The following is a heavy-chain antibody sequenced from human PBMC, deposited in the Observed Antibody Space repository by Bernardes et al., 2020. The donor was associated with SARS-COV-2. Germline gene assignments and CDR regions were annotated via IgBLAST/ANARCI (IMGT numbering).Heavy chain of an antibody. Sequence: GSLRLSCAASGFSVSAYWMHWVRQVPGEGLVWVSRINEDGRVINYADSVKGRFTISRDIAHNTLYLQMDSLRADDTAVYYCARDFGGNSDYWGQGTLVTVSS. CDR2: INEDGRVI. V-gene: IGHV3-74*01. J-gene: IGHJ4*02. CDR1: GFSVSAYW. CDR3: ARDFGGNSDY. D-gene: IGHD2-15*01.